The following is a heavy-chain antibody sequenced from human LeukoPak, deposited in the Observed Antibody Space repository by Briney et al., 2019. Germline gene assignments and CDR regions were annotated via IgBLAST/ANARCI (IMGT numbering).Heavy chain of an antibody. CDR3: GRGSGVADY. CDR2: IKEDGSEK. J-gene: IGHJ4*02. V-gene: IGHV3-7*01. Sequence: GGSLRISCTASGFTFSSYWMTWVRQAPGKGLEWVANIKEDGSEKGYADSVKGRFTISRDNAKNTLYLQMTSLRVEDTAVYYCGRGSGVADYWGQGALVTVSS. CDR1: GFTFSSYW. D-gene: IGHD7-27*01.